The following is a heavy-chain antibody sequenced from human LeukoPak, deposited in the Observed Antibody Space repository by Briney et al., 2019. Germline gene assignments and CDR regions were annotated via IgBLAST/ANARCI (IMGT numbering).Heavy chain of an antibody. CDR1: GYKFTDDY. CDR3: APTAEAYTSWWKV. J-gene: IGHJ4*02. Sequence: ASVKVSCKASGYKFTDDYMHWVRHAPGQGLEFMGWINPDSGFTNYAQKFKGRVTMTRDTSISTAYLEVRSLTSDGTAVYYCAPTAEAYTSWWKVWGQGTLVTVSS. CDR2: INPDSGFT. V-gene: IGHV1-2*02. D-gene: IGHD3-16*01.